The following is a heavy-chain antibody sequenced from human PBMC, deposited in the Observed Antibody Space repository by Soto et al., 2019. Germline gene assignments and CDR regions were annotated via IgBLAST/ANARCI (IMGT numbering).Heavy chain of an antibody. CDR3: AREISGYSHGFGAFDI. CDR2: IYSGGTT. Sequence: GGSLRLSCAASGLTVNSNYMTWVRQAPGKGLEWVSVIYSGGTTYYADSVKGRFTISRDNSKNTLYLQMNSLRAEDTAVYYCAREISGYSHGFGAFDIWGQGTMVTVSS. D-gene: IGHD5-18*01. V-gene: IGHV3-53*01. CDR1: GLTVNSNY. J-gene: IGHJ3*02.